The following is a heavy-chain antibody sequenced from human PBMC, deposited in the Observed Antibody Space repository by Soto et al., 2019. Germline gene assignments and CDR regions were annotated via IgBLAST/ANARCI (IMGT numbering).Heavy chain of an antibody. CDR3: AKRDSGSGSSSPLINY. D-gene: IGHD3-10*01. CDR1: GFTFSSYS. Sequence: EVQLLESGGGLVQPGGSLRLSCAASGFTFSSYSMNWVRQAPGKGLEWVASVGGGGDNTFYADSVKGRFTISRDDSQNTLYLQMNSLRAEYTAVYFCAKRDSGSGSSSPLINYWGQGTLVTVSS. V-gene: IGHV3-23*01. J-gene: IGHJ4*02. CDR2: VGGGGDNT.